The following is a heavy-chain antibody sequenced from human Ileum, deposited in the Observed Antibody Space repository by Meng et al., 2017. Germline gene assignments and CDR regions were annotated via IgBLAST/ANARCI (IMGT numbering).Heavy chain of an antibody. D-gene: IGHD2-21*01. CDR3: VRNEGYSLGD. J-gene: IGHJ4*02. CDR1: GDSISSRDW. CDR2: ISQESGRT. V-gene: IGHV4-4*02. Sequence: QGKPQESGPGLVKPSGTLSLTWAVSGDSISSRDWWSWVRQPPGKGLEWIGEISQESGRTNYNPSLKSRVTISLDKSKNQFSLNLNSVTAADTAVYYCVRNEGYSLGDWGQGTLVTVSS.